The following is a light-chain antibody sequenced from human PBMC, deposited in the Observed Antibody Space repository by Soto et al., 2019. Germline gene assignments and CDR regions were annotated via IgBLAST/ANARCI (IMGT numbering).Light chain of an antibody. V-gene: IGKV3-11*01. CDR3: QQRSNWPRT. Sequence: EIVLTQSPATLSLSPGERATLSCRASQSVSSYLAWYQQKPGQAPRLLIYDASNRATGIPARFSGSGSGTDLTLTISSLEPEDFAVYDCQQRSNWPRTLGQGTKVQIK. CDR1: QSVSSY. J-gene: IGKJ1*01. CDR2: DAS.